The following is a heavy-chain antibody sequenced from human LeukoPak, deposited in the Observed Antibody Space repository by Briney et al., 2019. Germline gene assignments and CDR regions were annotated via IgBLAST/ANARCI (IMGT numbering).Heavy chain of an antibody. D-gene: IGHD2-2*01. CDR3: AREVVPAADAFDI. CDR1: GGSISSHY. CDR2: IYYSGST. J-gene: IGHJ3*02. V-gene: IGHV4-59*11. Sequence: SETLSLTCTISGGSISSHYWSWIRQPPGKGLEWIGYIYYSGSTNYNPSLKSRVTISVDTSKNQFSLKLSPVTAADTAVYYCAREVVPAADAFDIWGQGTMVTVSS.